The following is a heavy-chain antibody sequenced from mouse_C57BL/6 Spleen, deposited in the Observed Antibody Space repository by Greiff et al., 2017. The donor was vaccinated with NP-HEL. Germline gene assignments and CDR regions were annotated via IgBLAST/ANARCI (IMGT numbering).Heavy chain of an antibody. CDR2: INPSSGYT. V-gene: IGHV1-4*01. CDR1: GYTFTSYT. D-gene: IGHD2-3*01. Sequence: VQLQQSGAELARPGASVKMSCKASGYTFTSYTMHWVKQRPGQGLEWIGYINPSSGYTKYNQKFKDKATLTADKSSSTAYMQLCSLTSAYSAVYYCARSGDGYSACFAYWGQGTLVTVSA. J-gene: IGHJ3*01. CDR3: ARSGDGYSACFAY.